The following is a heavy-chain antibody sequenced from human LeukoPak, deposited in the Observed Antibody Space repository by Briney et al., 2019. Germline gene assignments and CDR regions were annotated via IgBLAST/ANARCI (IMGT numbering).Heavy chain of an antibody. CDR2: TWYDESNK. CDR1: GFIFSNYG. CDR3: ARDLWCGADCYGTFDI. J-gene: IGHJ3*02. D-gene: IGHD2-21*02. Sequence: AGRSLRLSCAASGFIFSNYGMHWVRQAPGKWLEWVAPTWYDESNKYYADSVKGRFTISRDNSKNTLYLQMNSLRAEDTAVYYCARDLWCGADCYGTFDIWGQGTMVSVSS. V-gene: IGHV3-33*01.